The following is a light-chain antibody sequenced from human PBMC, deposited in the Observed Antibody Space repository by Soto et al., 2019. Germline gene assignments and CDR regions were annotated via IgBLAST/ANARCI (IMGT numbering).Light chain of an antibody. CDR2: SDN. CDR3: ASWDDNLSGVV. CDR1: SSNIGRDF. Sequence: VLTQPPSASGTPGQRVTISCSGSSSNIGRDFVYWYQQVPGTAPKPLIYSDNQRYSGVPDRFSGSKSGTSASLTISGLRSEDEADYYCASWDDNLSGVVFGGGTKLTVL. V-gene: IGLV1-47*02. J-gene: IGLJ2*01.